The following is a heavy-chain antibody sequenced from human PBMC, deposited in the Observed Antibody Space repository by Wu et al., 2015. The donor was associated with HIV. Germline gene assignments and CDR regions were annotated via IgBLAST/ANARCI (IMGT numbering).Heavy chain of an antibody. CDR1: GYTFTGYY. J-gene: IGHJ6*03. CDR3: ARDRSRLHFYMDV. V-gene: IGHV1-2*02. CDR2: INPKSGDT. D-gene: IGHD3-16*01. Sequence: QVQLVQSGAEVKKPGSSVKVSCKASGYTFTGYYIHCVRQAPGQGLEWMGWINPKSGDTNYAPKFQGRVTMTRDTSINTAYMELSRLRSDDTAVYYCARDRSRLHFYMDVWGKGTTVTVSS.